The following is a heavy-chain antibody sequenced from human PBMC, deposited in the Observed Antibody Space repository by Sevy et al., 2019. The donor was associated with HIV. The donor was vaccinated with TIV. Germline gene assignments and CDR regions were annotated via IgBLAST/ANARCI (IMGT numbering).Heavy chain of an antibody. Sequence: SETLSLTCTVSGGYISSYYWSWIRQSPEKGLEWIGYIYYNGNTNYNPSLKSRLSMSVDTSKNRFSLNLGSVTAADTAVYYCARAQSYYDRGGSPKYYFDYWGQGTLVTVSS. CDR1: GGYISSYY. CDR2: IYYNGNT. V-gene: IGHV4-59*13. J-gene: IGHJ4*02. CDR3: ARAQSYYDRGGSPKYYFDY. D-gene: IGHD3-22*01.